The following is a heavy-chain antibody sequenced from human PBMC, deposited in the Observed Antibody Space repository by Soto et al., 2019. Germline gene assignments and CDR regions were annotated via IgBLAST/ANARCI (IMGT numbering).Heavy chain of an antibody. CDR1: GYTFTSYG. Sequence: ASVKVSCKASGYTFTSYGISWVRQAPGQGLEWMGWISAYNGNTNYAQKLQGRVTMTTDTSTSTAYMELRSLRSDDTAVYYCARVLPPIHYGGNQSPYYYYYYGMDVWGQGTTVTVSS. D-gene: IGHD4-17*01. J-gene: IGHJ6*02. CDR2: ISAYNGNT. CDR3: ARVLPPIHYGGNQSPYYYYYYGMDV. V-gene: IGHV1-18*01.